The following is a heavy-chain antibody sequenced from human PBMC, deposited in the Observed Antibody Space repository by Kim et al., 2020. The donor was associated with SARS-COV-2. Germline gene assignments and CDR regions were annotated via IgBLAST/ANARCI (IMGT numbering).Heavy chain of an antibody. V-gene: IGHV4-59*01. J-gene: IGHJ5*02. Sequence: SETLSLTCTVSGGSISSYYWSWIRQPPGKGLEWIGYIYYSGSTNYNPSLKSRVTISVDTSKNQFSLKLSSVTAADTAVYYCARNEGTTMVRGVIYRRNWFDNWGQGTLVTVSS. D-gene: IGHD3-10*01. CDR2: IYYSGST. CDR1: GGSISSYY. CDR3: ARNEGTTMVRGVIYRRNWFDN.